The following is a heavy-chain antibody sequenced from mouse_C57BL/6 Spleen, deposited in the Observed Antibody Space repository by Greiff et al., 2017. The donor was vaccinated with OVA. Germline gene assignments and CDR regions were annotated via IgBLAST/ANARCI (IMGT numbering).Heavy chain of an antibody. CDR2: ISSGSSTI. D-gene: IGHD4-1*01. CDR3: ARTLTGTWGVFDY. CDR1: GFTFSDYG. V-gene: IGHV5-17*01. Sequence: EVQLVESGGGLVKPGGSLKLSCAASGFTFSDYGMPWVRQAPEKGLEWVAYISSGSSTIYYADTVKGRFTISRDNAKNTLFLQMTSLRSEDTAMYYCARTLTGTWGVFDYWGQGTTLTVSS. J-gene: IGHJ2*01.